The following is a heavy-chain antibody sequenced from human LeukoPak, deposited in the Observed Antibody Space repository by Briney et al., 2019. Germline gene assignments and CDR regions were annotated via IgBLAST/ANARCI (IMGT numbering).Heavy chain of an antibody. CDR1: GFTFSDSP. V-gene: IGHV3-73*01. Sequence: GGSLKLSCVASGFTFSDSPIHWVRLAPGKGLEWVAHIRGKRDNYATAYGASVKDRFAISRDNSENTAFLQMNSLKTDDTAVYFCARQTVSCHDYWGRGTLVTVSS. D-gene: IGHD2-2*01. J-gene: IGHJ4*02. CDR3: ARQTVSCHDY. CDR2: IRGKRDNYAT.